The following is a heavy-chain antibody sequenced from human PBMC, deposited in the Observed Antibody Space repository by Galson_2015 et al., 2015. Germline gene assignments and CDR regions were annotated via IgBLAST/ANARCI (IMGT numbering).Heavy chain of an antibody. CDR2: VYHSGRT. CDR3: ARNLGSRFYGSRIPQQAGYMDV. D-gene: IGHD3-10*01. J-gene: IGHJ6*03. V-gene: IGHV4-31*03. CDR1: GGSIDRGGYY. Sequence: TLSLTCTVSGGSIDRGGYYWSWVRQRPGKPLECLGYVYHSGRTDYNPSLMSRITMSADTSKNQFSLKLTSMTAADTAVYYCARNLGSRFYGSRIPQQAGYMDVWGKGTTVTVSS.